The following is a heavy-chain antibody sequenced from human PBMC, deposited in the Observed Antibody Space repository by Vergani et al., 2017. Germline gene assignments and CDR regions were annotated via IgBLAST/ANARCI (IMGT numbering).Heavy chain of an antibody. CDR3: ARGWTTVTTPLDY. D-gene: IGHD4-17*01. Sequence: QVQLVQSGAEVKKPGSSVKVSCKASGGTFSSYAISWVRQAPGQGLEWMGGIIPIFGTANYAQTFQGRVTMTADESTSTAYMEMSGLRSEDTAVYYCARGWTTVTTPLDYWGQGTLVTVSS. CDR1: GGTFSSYA. CDR2: IIPIFGTA. J-gene: IGHJ4*02. V-gene: IGHV1-69*01.